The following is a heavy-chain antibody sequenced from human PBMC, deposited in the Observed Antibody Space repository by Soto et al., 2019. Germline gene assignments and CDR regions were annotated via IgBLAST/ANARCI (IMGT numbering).Heavy chain of an antibody. V-gene: IGHV4-59*01. Sequence: SETLSLTCTVSGGSISSYYWSWIRQPPGKGLEWIGYIYYSGSTNSNPSLKSRVTISVDTSKNQFSLKLSSVTAADTAVYYCARDSKRGYSGYDKLDYWGQGTLVTVSS. CDR1: GGSISSYY. D-gene: IGHD5-12*01. CDR2: IYYSGST. J-gene: IGHJ4*02. CDR3: ARDSKRGYSGYDKLDY.